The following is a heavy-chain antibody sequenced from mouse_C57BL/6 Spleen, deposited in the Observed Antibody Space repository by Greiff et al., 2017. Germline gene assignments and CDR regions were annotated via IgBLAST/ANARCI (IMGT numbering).Heavy chain of an antibody. CDR1: GYAFTNYL. D-gene: IGHD1-1*01. J-gene: IGHJ2*01. V-gene: IGHV1-54*01. Sequence: QVQLQQSGAELVRPGTSVKVSCKASGYAFTNYLIEWVKQRPGQGLEWIGVINPGSGGTNYNEKFKGKATLTADKSSSTAYRQLSSLTSEDSAVYFCARSDYGSFDYWGQGTTLTVSS. CDR3: ARSDYGSFDY. CDR2: INPGSGGT.